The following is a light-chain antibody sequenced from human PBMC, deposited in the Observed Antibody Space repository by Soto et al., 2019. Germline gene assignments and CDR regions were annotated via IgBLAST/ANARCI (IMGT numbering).Light chain of an antibody. J-gene: IGLJ1*01. Sequence: QSVLTQPASVSGSPGQSINISCTGTSSDVGGYNYVSGYQHHPGKAPKLIIYDVSNRPSGVSNPFSGSKSGNTASLTISGLQPEDVADYYCSSYTTSNTRQVVFGTGTKVTVL. V-gene: IGLV2-14*03. CDR3: SSYTTSNTRQVV. CDR1: SSDVGGYNY. CDR2: DVS.